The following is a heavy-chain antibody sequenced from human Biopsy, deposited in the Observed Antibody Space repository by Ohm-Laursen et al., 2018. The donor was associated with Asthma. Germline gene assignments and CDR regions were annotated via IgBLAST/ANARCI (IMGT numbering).Heavy chain of an antibody. CDR1: GFTFSSYA. V-gene: IGHV3-23*01. CDR2: ISGSGGST. D-gene: IGHD1-26*01. CDR3: AKDKRYSGSYFDY. Sequence: SLRLSCAASGFTFSSYAMSWVRQAPGKGLEWVSAISGSGGSTHYADSVKDRFTISRDNSKNTLYLQMNSLRAEDTAVYYCAKDKRYSGSYFDYWGQGTLVTVSS. J-gene: IGHJ4*02.